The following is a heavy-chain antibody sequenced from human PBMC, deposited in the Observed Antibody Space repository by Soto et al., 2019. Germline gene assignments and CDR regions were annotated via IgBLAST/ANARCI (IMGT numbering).Heavy chain of an antibody. CDR2: IYYSGST. D-gene: IGHD3-10*01. CDR3: ARVPMKYGSGSYYNDYYYGMDV. V-gene: IGHV4-31*03. Sequence: PSETLSLTCTVSGGSISSGGYYWSWIRHHPGKGLEWIGYIYYSGSTYYNPSLKSRVTISVDTSKNQFSLKLSSVTAADTAVYYCARVPMKYGSGSYYNDYYYGMDVWGQGTTVTVSS. CDR1: GGSISSGGYY. J-gene: IGHJ6*02.